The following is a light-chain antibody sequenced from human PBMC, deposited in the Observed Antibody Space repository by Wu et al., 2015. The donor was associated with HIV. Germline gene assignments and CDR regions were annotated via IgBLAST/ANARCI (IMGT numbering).Light chain of an antibody. CDR1: QSISTW. J-gene: IGKJ1*01. CDR2: KTS. Sequence: DIQMTQSPSSLSASVGDIVTITCRASQSISTWLAWYQHKPGQAPKLLIYKTSSLETDVPSRFSGSGSGTEFTLTISSLQPEDFATYYCQQSYAKTFGQGTKVEIK. V-gene: IGKV1-5*03. CDR3: QQSYAKT.